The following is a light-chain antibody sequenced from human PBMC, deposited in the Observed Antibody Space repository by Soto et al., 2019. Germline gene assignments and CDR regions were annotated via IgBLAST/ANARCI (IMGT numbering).Light chain of an antibody. V-gene: IGLV2-14*01. Sequence: QSVLTQPASVSGSPGQSITISCTGTSSDVGGYNYVSWYQQHPGKAPKLMIYDVSNRPSGVSNRFSGSKSGNTASLTISGLQAEDEADYDCSSYTSSSTYVFGTGTKDTVL. CDR3: SSYTSSSTYV. J-gene: IGLJ1*01. CDR2: DVS. CDR1: SSDVGGYNY.